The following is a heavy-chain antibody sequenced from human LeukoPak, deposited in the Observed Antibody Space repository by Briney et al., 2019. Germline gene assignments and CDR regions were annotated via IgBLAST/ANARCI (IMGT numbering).Heavy chain of an antibody. CDR1: GFTFSSYG. J-gene: IGHJ4*02. CDR3: ASCYDFWSGYYTNLGDY. CDR2: ISYDGSNK. V-gene: IGHV3-30*03. D-gene: IGHD3-3*01. Sequence: GGSLRLSCAASGFTFSSYGMHWVRQAPGKGLEWVAVISYDGSNKYYADSVKGRFTISRDNSKNTLYLQMNSLRAEDTAVYYCASCYDFWSGYYTNLGDYWGQGTLVTVSS.